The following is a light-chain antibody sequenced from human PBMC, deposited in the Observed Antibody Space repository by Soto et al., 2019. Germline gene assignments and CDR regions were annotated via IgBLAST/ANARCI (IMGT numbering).Light chain of an antibody. CDR2: GAS. CDR3: QQYGNSFVG. J-gene: IGKJ1*01. V-gene: IGKV3-20*01. Sequence: EIVLTQSPGTLSLSPGERATLSCRASQSVSSTYLAWYQHKPGQAPRLLIYGASSRANGIPDRFSGSGSGTDFTLIISRLEPEDFAVYYCQQYGNSFVGFGQGAKVDIK. CDR1: QSVSSTY.